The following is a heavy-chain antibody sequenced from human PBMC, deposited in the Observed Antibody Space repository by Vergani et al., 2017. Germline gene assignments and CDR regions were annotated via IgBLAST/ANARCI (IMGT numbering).Heavy chain of an antibody. D-gene: IGHD2-2*01. Sequence: QVQLVQSGAEVKKPGASVKVSCKASGYTFTGYYMHWVRQAPGQGLEWMGWINPNSGGTNYAQKFQGRVTMTRDTSISTAYMELSRLGSDDTAVYYCARVRQYQLPNNWFDPWGQGTLVTVSS. CDR1: GYTFTGYY. J-gene: IGHJ5*02. CDR2: INPNSGGT. V-gene: IGHV1-2*02. CDR3: ARVRQYQLPNNWFDP.